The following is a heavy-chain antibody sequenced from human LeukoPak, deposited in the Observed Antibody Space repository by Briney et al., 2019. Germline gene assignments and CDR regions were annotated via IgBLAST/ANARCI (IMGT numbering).Heavy chain of an antibody. CDR2: INPNSGGT. Sequence: ASVKVSCKASGYTFTGYYMHWVRQAPGQGLEWMAWINPNSGGTNYAQKFQGRVTMTRDTSISTAYMELSRLRSDDTAAYYCANSNMVRGVIIRYWGQGTLVTVSS. J-gene: IGHJ4*02. CDR3: ANSNMVRGVIIRY. V-gene: IGHV1-2*02. D-gene: IGHD3-10*01. CDR1: GYTFTGYY.